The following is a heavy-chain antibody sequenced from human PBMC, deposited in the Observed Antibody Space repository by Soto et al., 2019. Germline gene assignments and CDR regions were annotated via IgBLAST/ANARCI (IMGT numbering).Heavy chain of an antibody. CDR3: AASTFLSGVSGYFHLDF. V-gene: IGHV1-69*06. CDR1: GDTFNNYA. Sequence: QVHLVQSGTEVKKPGSSVKVSCKASGDTFNNYAISWVRQAPGQGLQWMGGIIPIYDSPSYAQGSHNRVTSTADISTSTAHLELNGLTSEDTAVYYCAASTFLSGVSGYFHLDFWGQGTLVTVSS. D-gene: IGHD3-3*01. J-gene: IGHJ4*02. CDR2: IIPIYDSP.